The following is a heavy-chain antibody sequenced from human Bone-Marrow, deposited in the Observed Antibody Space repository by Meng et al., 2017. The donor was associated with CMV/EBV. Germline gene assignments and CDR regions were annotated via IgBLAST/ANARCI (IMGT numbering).Heavy chain of an antibody. CDR1: GFTFSSYS. Sequence: GESLKISCAASGFTFSSYSMNWVRQAPGKGLEWVSSISSSSSYIYYADSGKGRVTISRDNAKNSLYLQMNSLRAEDTAVYYCAREGGIVVVPAAIESPPQDYYGMDVWGQGTTVTVSS. J-gene: IGHJ6*02. V-gene: IGHV3-21*01. CDR2: ISSSSSYI. CDR3: AREGGIVVVPAAIESPPQDYYGMDV. D-gene: IGHD2-2*02.